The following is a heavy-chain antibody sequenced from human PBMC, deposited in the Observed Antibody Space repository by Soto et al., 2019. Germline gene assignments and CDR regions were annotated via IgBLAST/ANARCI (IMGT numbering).Heavy chain of an antibody. Sequence: VQLLESGGGLLQPGGSLRLSCAASGFTFSSYAMSWVRQAPGKGLEWVSIISGSAGRTYYADSVKGRFTISRDNSKNTLYLQMNRLRAEDKGVNYCAKVNSGRVFLFGLDVWGQGTTVTVSS. D-gene: IGHD1-26*01. CDR1: GFTFSSYA. CDR2: ISGSAGRT. J-gene: IGHJ6*02. CDR3: AKVNSGRVFLFGLDV. V-gene: IGHV3-23*01.